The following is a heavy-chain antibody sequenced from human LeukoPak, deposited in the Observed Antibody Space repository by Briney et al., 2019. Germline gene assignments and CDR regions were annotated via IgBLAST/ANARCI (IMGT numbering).Heavy chain of an antibody. D-gene: IGHD3-10*01. V-gene: IGHV3-48*01. Sequence: KGRGGVSYISSSSRTIYYADSVKGGFTISRDNAKNSLYLQMNSLRAEDTAVYYCARDATHGGDYFDYWGQGTLVTVSS. J-gene: IGHJ4*02. CDR3: ARDATHGGDYFDY. CDR2: ISSSSRTI.